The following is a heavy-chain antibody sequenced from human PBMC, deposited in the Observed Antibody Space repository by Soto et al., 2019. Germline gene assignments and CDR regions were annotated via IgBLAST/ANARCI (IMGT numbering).Heavy chain of an antibody. V-gene: IGHV3-74*01. Sequence: VQLVESGGGLVQPGGSLRLSCAASGFAFGSYWMHWVRQAPGKGLVWVSRISQDGAIATQADSAKGRFTISRDNAKNTLFLQLNSLRADDTAVYYCLRDPRHWNEFADQWGQGTLVTVSS. CDR1: GFAFGSYW. J-gene: IGHJ4*02. D-gene: IGHD1-1*01. CDR3: LRDPRHWNEFADQ. CDR2: ISQDGAIA.